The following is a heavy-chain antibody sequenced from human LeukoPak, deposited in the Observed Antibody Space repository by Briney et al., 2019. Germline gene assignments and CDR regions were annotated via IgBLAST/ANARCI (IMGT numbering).Heavy chain of an antibody. CDR2: ISGSGGST. Sequence: WXSAISGSGGSTYYADSVKGRFTISRDNSKNTLYLQMNSLRAEDTAVYYCAKDFYGDYDVFDYWGQGTLVTVSS. D-gene: IGHD4-17*01. V-gene: IGHV3-23*01. J-gene: IGHJ4*02. CDR3: AKDFYGDYDVFDY.